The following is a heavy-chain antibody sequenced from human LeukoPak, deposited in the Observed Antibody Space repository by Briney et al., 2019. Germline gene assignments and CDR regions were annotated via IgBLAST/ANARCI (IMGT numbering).Heavy chain of an antibody. V-gene: IGHV3-15*01. CDR1: GFTFSNAW. CDR2: IKSKTDGGTT. CDR3: TATYYDFWSGSQNFDY. J-gene: IGHJ4*02. D-gene: IGHD3-3*01. Sequence: GGSLRLSCAASGFTFSNAWMSWVRQVPGKGLEWVGRIKSKTDGGTTDYAAPVKGRFTISRDDSKNTLYLQMNSLKTEDTAVYYCTATYYDFWSGSQNFDYWGQGTLVTVSS.